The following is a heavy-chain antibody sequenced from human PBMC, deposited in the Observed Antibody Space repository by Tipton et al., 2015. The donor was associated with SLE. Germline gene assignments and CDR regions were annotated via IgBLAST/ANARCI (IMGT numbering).Heavy chain of an antibody. V-gene: IGHV4-38-2*02. J-gene: IGHJ1*01. D-gene: IGHD3-3*01. CDR3: ARGEIALFGGSAYFQY. CDR2: IHHTGNS. CDR1: SYSIYNGFY. Sequence: TLSLTCSVSSYSIYNGFYWGWIRQSPGKGLEWIGSIHHTGNSFYNPSLKSRVTMSIDTSRNQFSLKLTSVTGADTAVYYCARGEIALFGGSAYFQYWGQGTLVSVSS.